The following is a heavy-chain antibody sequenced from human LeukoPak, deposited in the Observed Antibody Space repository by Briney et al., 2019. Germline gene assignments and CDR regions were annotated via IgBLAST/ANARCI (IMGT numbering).Heavy chain of an antibody. CDR3: ARDPTRRHSYFDY. J-gene: IGHJ4*02. Sequence: PSETLSLTCTVSGGSISSSSYYWGWIRQPPGKGLEWIGSIYYSGSTYYNPSLKSRVTISVDTSKNQFSLKLSSVTAADTAVYYCARDPTRRHSYFDYWGQGTLVTVSS. CDR2: IYYSGST. D-gene: IGHD1-1*01. CDR1: GGSISSSSYY. V-gene: IGHV4-39*07.